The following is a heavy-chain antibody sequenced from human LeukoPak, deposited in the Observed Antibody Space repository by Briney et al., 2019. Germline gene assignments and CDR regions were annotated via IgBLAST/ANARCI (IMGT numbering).Heavy chain of an antibody. J-gene: IGHJ4*02. D-gene: IGHD1-14*01. CDR1: GYTVTGYC. Sequence: GASVKVSCKASGYTVTGYCLHWVRQATGQGLEWMGWMNPNSGNTGYAQKFQGRVTMTRDTSTSTAYMELSSLRSEDSAVYYCAREPLRTEHIDYWGQGTLVTVSS. V-gene: IGHV1-8*02. CDR3: AREPLRTEHIDY. CDR2: MNPNSGNT.